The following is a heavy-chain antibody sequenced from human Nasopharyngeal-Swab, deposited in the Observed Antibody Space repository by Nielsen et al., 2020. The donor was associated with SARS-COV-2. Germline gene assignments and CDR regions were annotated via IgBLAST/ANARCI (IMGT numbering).Heavy chain of an antibody. V-gene: IGHV3-23*01. CDR3: AKEEGGYGWCTISH. CDR2: ASFRGGRT. J-gene: IGHJ4*02. D-gene: IGHD6-19*01. Sequence: GESLKISCAASGFTFSSHGISWVRQAPGKGLQWVSAASFRGGRTYYADSVKGRFTISRDNFKNTVYLQMNSLRAEDTAIYYCAKEEGGYGWCTISHWGQGTLVAVSS. CDR1: GFTFSSHG.